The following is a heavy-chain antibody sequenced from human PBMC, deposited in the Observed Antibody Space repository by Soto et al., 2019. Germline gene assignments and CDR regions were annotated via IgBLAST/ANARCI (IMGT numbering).Heavy chain of an antibody. CDR3: AIGEGNWNDAVY. D-gene: IGHD1-20*01. CDR2: IIPILGIA. V-gene: IGHV1-69*02. CDR1: GGTFSSYT. Sequence: QVQLVQSGAEVKKPGSSVKVSCKASGGTFSSYTISWVRQAPGQGLEWMGRIIPILGIANYAQKFQGRVTSTADKATSTAYMELSSLRSEDTAVYYCAIGEGNWNDAVYWGQGTLVTVSS. J-gene: IGHJ4*02.